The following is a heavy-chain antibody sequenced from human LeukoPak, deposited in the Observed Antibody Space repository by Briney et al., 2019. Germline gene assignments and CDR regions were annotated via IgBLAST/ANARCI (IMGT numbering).Heavy chain of an antibody. J-gene: IGHJ3*02. D-gene: IGHD1-7*01. CDR1: GFTFTSYG. CDR2: IWNDGSNK. Sequence: GGSLRLSCAASGFTFTSYGMHWVRQAPGKGLEWVAVIWNDGSNKYYADSVKGRFTISRDNSKNALYLQMNSLRVEDMAVYYCARPSGTWGAFDIWGQGTMVTVSS. V-gene: IGHV3-33*01. CDR3: ARPSGTWGAFDI.